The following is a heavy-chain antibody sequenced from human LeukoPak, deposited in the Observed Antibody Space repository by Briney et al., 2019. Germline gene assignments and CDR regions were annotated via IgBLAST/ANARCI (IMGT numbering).Heavy chain of an antibody. CDR1: GVTFSNDG. CDR2: ISASSTFI. CDR3: ARERACGSSSCVAYYFDS. D-gene: IGHD2-2*01. J-gene: IGHJ4*02. V-gene: IGHV3-21*01. Sequence: GGSLRLSCAASGVTFSNDGMDWVRQAPGQGLEWVSSISASSTFIWYADSVKGRFTISRDNAKSSLYLQMDSLRAEDTAVYYCARERACGSSSCVAYYFDSRGQGTLVTVSS.